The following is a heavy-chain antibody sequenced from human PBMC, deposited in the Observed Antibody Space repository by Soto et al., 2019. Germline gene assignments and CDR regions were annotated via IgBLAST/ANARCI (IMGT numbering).Heavy chain of an antibody. CDR2: INHSGST. Sequence: KSSETLSLTCAVYGGTFSGHYWTWIRQPPGKGLEWIGEINHSGSTNQNPSLKSRLSISVDTSKNQVSLKLRSVTATDTAVYYCVRSIAMRVAFQRDAPDKYYFDSWGQGTLVTVSS. J-gene: IGHJ4*02. D-gene: IGHD2-21*01. CDR1: GGTFSGHY. CDR3: VRSIAMRVAFQRDAPDKYYFDS. V-gene: IGHV4-34*01.